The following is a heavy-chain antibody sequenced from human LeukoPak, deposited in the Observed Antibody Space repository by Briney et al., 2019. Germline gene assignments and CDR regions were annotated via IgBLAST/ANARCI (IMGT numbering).Heavy chain of an antibody. CDR3: ARGTRVAPNLHTA. Sequence: GGSLRLSCAASGFTFSSYSMNWVRQAPGKGLEWVSSIIISGSYIYYADSVKGRFTISRDKAKNSLYLQMNRLRAEDTAVYYCARGTRVAPNLHTAWGQGTLVTVSS. J-gene: IGHJ5*02. V-gene: IGHV3-21*01. CDR1: GFTFSSYS. CDR2: IIISGSYI. D-gene: IGHD2-15*01.